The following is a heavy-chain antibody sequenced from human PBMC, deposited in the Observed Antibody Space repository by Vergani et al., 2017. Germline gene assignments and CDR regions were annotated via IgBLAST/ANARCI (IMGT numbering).Heavy chain of an antibody. V-gene: IGHV4-31*03. J-gene: IGHJ4*02. CDR3: ARDYDFWSGPRLPYY. CDR2: IYYSGST. D-gene: IGHD3-3*01. Sequence: QVQLQESGPGLVKPSQTLSLTCTVSGGSISSGGYYWSWIRQHPGKGLEWIGYIYYSGSTYYNPSLKSRVTISVDTSKNQFSLKLRSVTAADTAVYYCARDYDFWSGPRLPYYWGQGTLVTVSS. CDR1: GGSISSGGYY.